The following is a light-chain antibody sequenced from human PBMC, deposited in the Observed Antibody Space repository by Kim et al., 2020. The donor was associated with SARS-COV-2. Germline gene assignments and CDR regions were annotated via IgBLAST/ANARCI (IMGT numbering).Light chain of an antibody. Sequence: ASVGATVTITGRASPGVSNSLAWYQHKPGKAPKLLVYGASRLQSGVPSRFSGSGSGTDYTLTISSLQPEDLGTFYCQQSYGMPWTFGQGTKVDIK. J-gene: IGKJ1*01. V-gene: IGKV1-NL1*01. CDR3: QQSYGMPWT. CDR1: PGVSNS. CDR2: GAS.